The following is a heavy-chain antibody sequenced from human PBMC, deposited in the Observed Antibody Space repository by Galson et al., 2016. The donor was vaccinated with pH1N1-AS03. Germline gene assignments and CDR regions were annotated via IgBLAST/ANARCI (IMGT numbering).Heavy chain of an antibody. CDR2: FIPVYDRK. CDR1: GGTFNSYI. J-gene: IGHJ4*02. V-gene: IGHV1-69*02. D-gene: IGHD5-12*01. CDR3: ATYYENSGYALGF. Sequence: SVKVSCKASGGTFNSYIFTWVRQAPGQGLEWMGRFIPVYDRKNYAEKFQGRVTITASYMELRSLTSQDTAVYYCATYYENSGYALGFWGQGTLVTVSS.